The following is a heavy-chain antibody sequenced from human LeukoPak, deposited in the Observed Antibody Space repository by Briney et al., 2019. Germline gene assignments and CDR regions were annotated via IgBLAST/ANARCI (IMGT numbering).Heavy chain of an antibody. J-gene: IGHJ3*02. Sequence: GESLKISCKGSGYSFTSYWIGWVRQMPGKGLEWLGIIYPGDSDTRYSPSFQGQVTISADKSISTAYLQWSSLKASDTAMYYCARPIDFAVAGTGAFDIWGQGTMVTVSS. D-gene: IGHD6-19*01. CDR3: ARPIDFAVAGTGAFDI. CDR1: GYSFTSYW. V-gene: IGHV5-51*03. CDR2: IYPGDSDT.